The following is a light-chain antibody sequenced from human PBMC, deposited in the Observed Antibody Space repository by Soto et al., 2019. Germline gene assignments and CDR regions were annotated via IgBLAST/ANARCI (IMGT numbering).Light chain of an antibody. CDR2: LGS. Sequence: DIVMTQSPLSLPVTPGEPASISCRSSQSLLHNNGYNYLDWYLQKPGQSPQLLIYLGSNRASGVPDRFSGSGSGTDFTLKIRRVEAEDVGVYYCMQALQTPLTFGGGTKVEIK. CDR3: MQALQTPLT. V-gene: IGKV2-28*01. CDR1: QSLLHNNGYNY. J-gene: IGKJ4*01.